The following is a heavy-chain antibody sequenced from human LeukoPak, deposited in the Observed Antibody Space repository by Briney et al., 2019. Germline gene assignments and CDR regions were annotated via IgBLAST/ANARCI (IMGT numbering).Heavy chain of an antibody. D-gene: IGHD6-19*01. V-gene: IGHV3-23*01. J-gene: IGHJ4*02. CDR3: ANDKQWLITYYFDY. CDR1: GFTFSSYA. Sequence: GGSLRLSCAASGFTFSSYAMSWVRQAPGKGLEWVSAISGSGGSTYCADSVKGRFTISRDNSKNTLYLQMISLRAEDTAVYYCANDKQWLITYYFDYWGQGTLVTVSS. CDR2: ISGSGGST.